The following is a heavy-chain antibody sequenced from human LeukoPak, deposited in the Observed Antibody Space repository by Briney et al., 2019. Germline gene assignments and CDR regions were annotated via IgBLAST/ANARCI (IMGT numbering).Heavy chain of an antibody. Sequence: GGSLRLSCAASGFTFSSYAMHWVRQAPGKGLEWVAVISYDGSNKYYADSVKGRFTISRDNSKNTLYLQMNSLRAEDTAVYYCARDIGRGNYGPTDVWGQGTTVTVSS. J-gene: IGHJ6*02. D-gene: IGHD4-4*01. CDR3: ARDIGRGNYGPTDV. CDR2: ISYDGSNK. V-gene: IGHV3-30-3*01. CDR1: GFTFSSYA.